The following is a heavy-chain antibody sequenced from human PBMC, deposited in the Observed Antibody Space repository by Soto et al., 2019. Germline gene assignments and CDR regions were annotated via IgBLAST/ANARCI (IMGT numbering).Heavy chain of an antibody. Sequence: ASVKVSCKASGYTFSSYDITWVRQAAGQGLEWMGWVNPNSGDTDHTQKFQGRVTMTRDTSTNTAYMELSSLRSEDTAVYYCAKDVHYDIVTGIEYFHHWAQGTLVTVSS. D-gene: IGHD3-9*01. V-gene: IGHV1-8*02. CDR2: VNPNSGDT. CDR3: AKDVHYDIVTGIEYFHH. CDR1: GYTFSSYD. J-gene: IGHJ1*01.